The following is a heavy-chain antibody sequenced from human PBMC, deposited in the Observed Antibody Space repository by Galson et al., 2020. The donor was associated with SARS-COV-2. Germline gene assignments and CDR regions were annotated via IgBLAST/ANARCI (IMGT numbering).Heavy chain of an antibody. V-gene: IGHV4-61*02. CDR3: ASSMAVAGRGLADY. Sequence: TLSLTCTVSGGSISSGSYYWSWIRQPAGKGLEWIGRMHTSGSTNYNPSLKGRVIISGDTSKNQFSLKLSSVTAADTAVYYCASSMAVAGRGLADYWGQGTLVTVSS. D-gene: IGHD6-19*01. CDR1: GGSISSGSYY. CDR2: MHTSGST. J-gene: IGHJ4*02.